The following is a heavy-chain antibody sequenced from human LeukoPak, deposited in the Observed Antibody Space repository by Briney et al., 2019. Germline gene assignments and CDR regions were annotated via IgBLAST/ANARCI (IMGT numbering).Heavy chain of an antibody. CDR3: ARESSSGWYFFDY. Sequence: PSETLSLTCTVSGGSTSSGGYYWSWLRQHPGKGLEWIGYIYYSGSTYYNPSLKSRVTISVDTSKNQFSLKLSSVTAADTAVYYCARESSSGWYFFDYWGQGTLVTVSS. CDR2: IYYSGST. J-gene: IGHJ4*02. V-gene: IGHV4-31*03. CDR1: GGSTSSGGYY. D-gene: IGHD6-19*01.